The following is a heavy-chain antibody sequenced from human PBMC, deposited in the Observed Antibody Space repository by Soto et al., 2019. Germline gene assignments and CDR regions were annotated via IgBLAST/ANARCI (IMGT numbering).Heavy chain of an antibody. Sequence: PVGSLRLSCAASGFTFDDYAMHWVRQAPGKGLEWVSGISWNSGSIGYADSVKGRFTISRDNAKNSLYLQMNSLRAEDTALYYCAKDHRGSLTDAFDIWGQGTMVTVSS. CDR3: AKDHRGSLTDAFDI. V-gene: IGHV3-9*01. CDR2: ISWNSGSI. CDR1: GFTFDDYA. D-gene: IGHD3-10*01. J-gene: IGHJ3*02.